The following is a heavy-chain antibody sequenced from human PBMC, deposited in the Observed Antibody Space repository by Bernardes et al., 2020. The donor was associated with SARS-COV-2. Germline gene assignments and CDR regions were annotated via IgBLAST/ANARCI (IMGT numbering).Heavy chain of an antibody. J-gene: IGHJ4*02. CDR1: GFTFRSCS. D-gene: IGHD2-8*01. CDR3: ARVDHTNLYFFDS. Sequence: GGSLRLSCGTSGFTFRSCSMNWVRQAPGKGLEWVSSISTAGTYISYADSVRGRFTISRDNARNSLYLQMGSLRAEDTAVYYCARVDHTNLYFFDSWGQGILVTVSS. V-gene: IGHV3-21*01. CDR2: ISTAGTYI.